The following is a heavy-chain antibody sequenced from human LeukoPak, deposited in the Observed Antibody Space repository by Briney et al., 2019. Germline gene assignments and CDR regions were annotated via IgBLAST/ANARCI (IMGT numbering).Heavy chain of an antibody. V-gene: IGHV3-23*01. CDR2: ISSTGGTT. Sequence: GGSLRLSCAASGITFSSYGMSWVRQAPGKGLEWVSSISSTGGTTYYADSVKGRFTISRDNSKNTLYLQMNSLRAEDTAVYYCAKDHDIVVVVAATPIDYWGQGTLVTVSS. J-gene: IGHJ4*02. CDR1: GITFSSYG. CDR3: AKDHDIVVVVAATPIDY. D-gene: IGHD2-15*01.